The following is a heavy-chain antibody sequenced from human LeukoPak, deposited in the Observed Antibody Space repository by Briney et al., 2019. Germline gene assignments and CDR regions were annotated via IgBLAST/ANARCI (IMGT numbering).Heavy chain of an antibody. J-gene: IGHJ6*04. CDR2: IDSSTI. Sequence: GGSLRLSCAASGFTFSSYGMSWVRQAPGKGLEWVSYIDSSTIYYADSVRGRFTISRDNAKNSLYLHMNSLRVEDTAVYYCAELGITMIGGVWGKGTTVTISS. V-gene: IGHV3-48*01. CDR3: AELGITMIGGV. D-gene: IGHD3-10*02. CDR1: GFTFSSYG.